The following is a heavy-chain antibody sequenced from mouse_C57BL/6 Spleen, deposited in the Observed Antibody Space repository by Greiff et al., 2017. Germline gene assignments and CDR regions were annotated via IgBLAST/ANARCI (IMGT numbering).Heavy chain of an antibody. V-gene: IGHV1-82*01. J-gene: IGHJ2*01. CDR1: GYAFSSSW. CDR2: IYPGDGDT. Sequence: VKLQESGPELVKPGASVKISCKASGYAFSSSWMNWVKQRPGKGLEWIGRIYPGDGDTNYNGKFKGKATLTADKSSSTAYMQLSSLTSEDSAVYFCARVEGYCDYWGQGTTLTVSS. CDR3: ARVEGYCDY.